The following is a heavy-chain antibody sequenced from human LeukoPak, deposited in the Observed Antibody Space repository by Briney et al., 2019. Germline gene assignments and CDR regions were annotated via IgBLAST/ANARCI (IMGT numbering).Heavy chain of an antibody. CDR3: ARARESGYRGSYQNYYGMDV. V-gene: IGHV4-31*03. D-gene: IGHD1-26*01. CDR2: IYYSGST. Sequence: SQTLSLTCTVSGGSISSGGYYWSWIRQHPGKGLEWIGYIYYSGSTYYNPSLKSRVTISVDTSKNQFSLKLSSVTAADTAVYYCARARESGYRGSYQNYYGMDVWGQGTTVTVSS. J-gene: IGHJ6*02. CDR1: GGSISSGGYY.